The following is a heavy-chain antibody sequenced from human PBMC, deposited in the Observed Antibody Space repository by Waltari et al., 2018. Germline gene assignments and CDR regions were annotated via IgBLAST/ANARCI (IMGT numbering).Heavy chain of an antibody. CDR1: GCSISSGSYY. CDR3: ARDGYSSGWFEFDY. CDR2: IYTSGST. Sequence: QVQLQESGPGLVKPSQTLSITCTVSGCSISSGSYYWSWIRQPAGKGLEWLGRIYTSGSTNYNPSLKRRVTISVDTSKNQFSLKLSSVTAADTAVYYCARDGYSSGWFEFDYWGQGTLVTVSS. D-gene: IGHD6-19*01. J-gene: IGHJ4*02. V-gene: IGHV4-61*02.